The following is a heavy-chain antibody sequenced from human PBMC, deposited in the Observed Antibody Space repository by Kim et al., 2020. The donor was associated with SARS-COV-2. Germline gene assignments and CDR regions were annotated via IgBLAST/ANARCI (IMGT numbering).Heavy chain of an antibody. J-gene: IGHJ4*02. Sequence: SETLSLTCTVSGDSISRSSNYWGWIRQPPGKGLEWIGSINYSGTTYYNPSLKSRVTISVDTSKNQFSLKMRSVTAADTAVYYCARLVSENSAVEYWGQGTLVPVSS. CDR2: INYSGTT. V-gene: IGHV4-39*01. CDR1: GDSISRSSNY. CDR3: ARLVSENSAVEY.